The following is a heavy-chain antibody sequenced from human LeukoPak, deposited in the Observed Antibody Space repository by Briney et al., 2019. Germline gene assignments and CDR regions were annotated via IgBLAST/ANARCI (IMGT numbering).Heavy chain of an antibody. CDR1: GGSISTSNYY. J-gene: IGHJ4*02. CDR2: IFYSGST. D-gene: IGHD6-13*01. V-gene: IGHV4-39*07. CDR3: AREGVAAAGAFDN. Sequence: SETLSLTCTVSGGSISTSNYYWGWIRQPPGKGLEWIGNIFYSGSTYYSPSLRSRVTISRDTSKNQFSLKLTSVTVADTAVYFCAREGVAAAGAFDNWGQGTLVTVSA.